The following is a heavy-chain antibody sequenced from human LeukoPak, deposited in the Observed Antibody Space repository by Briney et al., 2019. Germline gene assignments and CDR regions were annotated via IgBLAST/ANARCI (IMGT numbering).Heavy chain of an antibody. CDR1: GFTFGSYW. D-gene: IGHD3-10*01. J-gene: IGHJ4*02. CDR3: ARDLVSGSGSYGH. CDR2: ISGDGGT. Sequence: GGSLRLSCVASGFTFGSYWMHWVRQAPGKGPAWVSRISGDGGTYYADSVKGRFTISRDNAKNTLYLPMNSLRAEDTAVYYCARDLVSGSGSYGHWGQGTLVTVSS. V-gene: IGHV3-74*01.